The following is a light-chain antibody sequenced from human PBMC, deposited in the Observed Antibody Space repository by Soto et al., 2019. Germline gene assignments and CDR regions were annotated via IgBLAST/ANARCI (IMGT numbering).Light chain of an antibody. CDR2: AAS. CDR1: QGISSN. CDR3: QQLHSYPLT. J-gene: IGKJ4*01. Sequence: IQLTQSPSSLSASVGDRGTITCRASQGISSNLAWYQQKAGKAPNLLIYAASTLQSEVPSRFSGRGSGTDFTLIISSLQPEDFATYYCQQLHSYPLTFGGGTKVEIK. V-gene: IGKV1-9*01.